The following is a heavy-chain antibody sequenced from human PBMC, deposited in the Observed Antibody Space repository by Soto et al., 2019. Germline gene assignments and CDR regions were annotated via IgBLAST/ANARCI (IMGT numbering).Heavy chain of an antibody. CDR2: ISYDGSNK. J-gene: IGHJ4*02. V-gene: IGHV3-30-3*01. CDR3: ARDFGSLGATIDY. Sequence: QVPLVESGGGVVQPGRSLRLSCAASGFPFRTYAMHWVRQAPGKGLEWVATISYDGSNKFYVDSVKGRFTISRDNSKNTLYLQMNSLRAEDTAVYYCARDFGSLGATIDYWGQGTLVTVSS. CDR1: GFPFRTYA. D-gene: IGHD1-26*01.